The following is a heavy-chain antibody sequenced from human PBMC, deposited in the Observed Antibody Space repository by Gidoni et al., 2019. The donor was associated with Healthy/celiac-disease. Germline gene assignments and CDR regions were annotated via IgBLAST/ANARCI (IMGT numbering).Heavy chain of an antibody. J-gene: IGHJ4*02. CDR1: GGSISRGAYS. Sequence: QLQLQESGPGLVKPSQTLSLTCPVSGGSISRGAYSWSWILQPPGKGMEWIGYIYYSGSTYYNPSLKSRVTISVDTAKNQFSLKLSSVTAADTAVYYWASSQYYDFWSGYPEGYYFDYWGQGTLVTVSS. V-gene: IGHV4-30-4*01. D-gene: IGHD3-3*01. CDR3: ASSQYYDFWSGYPEGYYFDY. CDR2: IYYSGST.